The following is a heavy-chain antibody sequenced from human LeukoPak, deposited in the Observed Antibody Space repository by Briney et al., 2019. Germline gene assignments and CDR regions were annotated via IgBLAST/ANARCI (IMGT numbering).Heavy chain of an antibody. J-gene: IGHJ6*03. CDR2: IYYSGST. CDR1: GGSISSGGYS. V-gene: IGHV4-30-4*07. Sequence: SETLSLTCAVSGGSISSGGYSWSWIRQPPGKGLEWIGYIYYSGSTYYNPSLRSRVTISVDTSKNQFSLKLSSVTAADTAVYYCARHRGSSPYYYYMDVWGKGTTVTISS. CDR3: ARHRGSSPYYYYMDV. D-gene: IGHD2-2*01.